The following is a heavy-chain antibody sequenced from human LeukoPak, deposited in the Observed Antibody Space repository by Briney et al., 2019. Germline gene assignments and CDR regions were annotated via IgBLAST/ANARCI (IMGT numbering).Heavy chain of an antibody. Sequence: SETLSLTCTVSGASVSSSHWNWIRQSPGKGLEWIANVDYNGSTKYNPSLRGRGTMSLDTSKTQFYLKLESVTAADTARYCARGFYEPFDRWGQGTLVTVSS. D-gene: IGHD2/OR15-2a*01. CDR3: ARGFYEPFDR. J-gene: IGHJ5*02. CDR1: GASVSSSH. V-gene: IGHV4-59*02. CDR2: VDYNGST.